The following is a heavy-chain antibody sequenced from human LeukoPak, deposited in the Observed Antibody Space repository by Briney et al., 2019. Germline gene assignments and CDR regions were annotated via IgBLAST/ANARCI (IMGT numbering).Heavy chain of an antibody. CDR3: ARGDV. CDR2: ITSSSSAI. CDR1: GFTFSSYS. J-gene: IGHJ6*02. V-gene: IGHV3-48*02. Sequence: PGGSLRLSCAASGFTFSSYSMNWVRQAPGKGLEWVSYITSSSSAIYYADSVKGRFTISRDNAKNSLHLQMNSLRDEDTAVYYCARGDVWGQGTTVIVSS.